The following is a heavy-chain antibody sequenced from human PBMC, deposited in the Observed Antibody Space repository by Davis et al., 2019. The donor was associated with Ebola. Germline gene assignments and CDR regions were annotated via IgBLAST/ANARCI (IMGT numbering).Heavy chain of an antibody. CDR2: INAGKGNT. CDR1: GYTFITYY. CDR3: ARAAGGWYYYFDY. D-gene: IGHD6-19*01. Sequence: ASVKVSCKASGYTFITYYIHWVRQAPGQRLEWMGWINAGKGNTKYSQKFQGRVTITRDTSASTAYMELSSLRSEDTAVYYCARAAGGWYYYFDYWGQGTLVTVSS. V-gene: IGHV1-3*01. J-gene: IGHJ4*02.